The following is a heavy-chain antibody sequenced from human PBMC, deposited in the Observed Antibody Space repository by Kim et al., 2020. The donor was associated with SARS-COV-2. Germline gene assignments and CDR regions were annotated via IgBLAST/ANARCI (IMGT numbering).Heavy chain of an antibody. Sequence: SVKVSCKASGGTFSSYAISWVRQAPGQGLEWMGRIIPILGIANYAQKFQGRVTITADKSTSTAYMELSSLRSEDTAVYYCARDGPTRGELFDYWGQGTLVTVSS. D-gene: IGHD1-7*01. J-gene: IGHJ4*02. V-gene: IGHV1-69*04. CDR1: GGTFSSYA. CDR3: ARDGPTRGELFDY. CDR2: IIPILGIA.